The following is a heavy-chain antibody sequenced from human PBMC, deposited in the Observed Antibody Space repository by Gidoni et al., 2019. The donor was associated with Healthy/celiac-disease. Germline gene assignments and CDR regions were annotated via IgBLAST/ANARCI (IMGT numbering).Heavy chain of an antibody. V-gene: IGHV1-69*04. J-gene: IGHJ4*02. Sequence: QVQLVQSGAEVKQPGSSVKVSCKASGGTFSSYAISWVRKAPGQGLEWLGRIIPSLGIANYAHKVQGRVTSTADKSTSTAYLELSRLRSEDTAVYYCTCIAWAGRSYFDYWGQGTLVIVSS. CDR1: GGTFSSYA. CDR3: TCIAWAGRSYFDY. D-gene: IGHD6-19*01. CDR2: IIPSLGIA.